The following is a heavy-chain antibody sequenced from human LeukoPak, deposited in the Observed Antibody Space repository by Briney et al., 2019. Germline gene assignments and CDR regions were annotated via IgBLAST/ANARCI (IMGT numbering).Heavy chain of an antibody. J-gene: IGHJ6*02. CDR1: GYTFTGYY. CDR2: INPNSGGA. Sequence: ASVKVSCKASGYTFTGYYMHWVRQAPGQGLEWMGRINPNSGGANYAQKFQGRVTMTRDTSISTAYMELSRLRSDDTAVYYCARELGAYGSGSYYNVWEVPPKNYYYYGMDVWGQGTTVTVSS. CDR3: ARELGAYGSGSYYNVWEVPPKNYYYYGMDV. V-gene: IGHV1-2*06. D-gene: IGHD3-10*01.